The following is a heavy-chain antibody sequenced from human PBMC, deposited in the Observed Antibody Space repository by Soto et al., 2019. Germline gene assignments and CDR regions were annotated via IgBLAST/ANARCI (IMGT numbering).Heavy chain of an antibody. V-gene: IGHV4-61*01. D-gene: IGHD4-17*01. CDR2: IYYSGST. J-gene: IGHJ5*02. CDR3: SIALSVTTCENWFDH. CDR1: GGSVSSGSYY. Sequence: QVQLQESGPGLVKPSETLSLTCTVYGGSVSSGSYYWSWIRQPPGKGLEWIGYIYYSGSTNYNPSLKSRVTRSVDTSKNQFSLKLSSVTAADTAVYYCSIALSVTTCENWFDHGGQGPLVTVSS.